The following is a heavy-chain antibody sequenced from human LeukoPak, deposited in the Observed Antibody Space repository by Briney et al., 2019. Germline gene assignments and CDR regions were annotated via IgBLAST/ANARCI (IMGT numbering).Heavy chain of an antibody. CDR2: INTDGSST. Sequence: GGSLRLSCAASGFTFSSYWMHWVRQAPGKGLVWVSRINTDGSSTSYADSVKGRFTISRDNAKNTLYLQMNSLRAEDTAVYYCASPGGDYDSWSGQYFQHWGQGTLVTVSS. J-gene: IGHJ1*01. V-gene: IGHV3-74*01. CDR3: ASPGGDYDSWSGQYFQH. D-gene: IGHD3-3*01. CDR1: GFTFSSYW.